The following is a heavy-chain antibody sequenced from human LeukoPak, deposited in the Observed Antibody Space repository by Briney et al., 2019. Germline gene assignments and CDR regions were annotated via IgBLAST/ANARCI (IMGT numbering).Heavy chain of an antibody. CDR1: GFTFSSYW. Sequence: PGGSLRLSCAASGFTFSSYWMHWVRQAPGKGLVWVSRINSDGSSTSYADSVKGRFTISRDNAKNTLYLQMNSLRAEDTAVYYCASLPITMVRGVIITSGYWGQGTLVTVSS. V-gene: IGHV3-74*01. CDR3: ASLPITMVRGVIITSGY. CDR2: INSDGSST. J-gene: IGHJ4*02. D-gene: IGHD3-10*01.